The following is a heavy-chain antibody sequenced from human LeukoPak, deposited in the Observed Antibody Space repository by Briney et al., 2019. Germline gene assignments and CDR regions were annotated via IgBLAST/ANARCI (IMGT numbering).Heavy chain of an antibody. Sequence: GGSLRLSCAASGFTFSSYSMNWVRQAPGKGLEWVSYISSSSSTIYYADSVKGRFTISRDNAKNSLYLQMNRLRAEDTAVYYCARKRYWGQGTLVTVSS. V-gene: IGHV3-48*01. J-gene: IGHJ4*02. CDR2: ISSSSSTI. CDR1: GFTFSSYS. CDR3: ARKRY.